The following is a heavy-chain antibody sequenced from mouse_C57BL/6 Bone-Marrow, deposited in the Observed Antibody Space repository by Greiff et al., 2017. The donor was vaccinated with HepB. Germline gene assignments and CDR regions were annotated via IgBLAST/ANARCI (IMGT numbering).Heavy chain of an antibody. CDR2: IYPGDGDT. CDR1: GYAFSSSW. Sequence: VQRVESGPELVKPGASVKISCKASGYAFSSSWMNWVKQRPGKGLEWIGRIYPGDGDTNYNGKFKGKATLTADKSSSTAYMQLSSLTSEDSAVYVCARPPRPLYGGSYWYFDVWGTGTTVTVSS. J-gene: IGHJ1*03. CDR3: ARPPRPLYGGSYWYFDV. D-gene: IGHD1-1*01. V-gene: IGHV1-82*01.